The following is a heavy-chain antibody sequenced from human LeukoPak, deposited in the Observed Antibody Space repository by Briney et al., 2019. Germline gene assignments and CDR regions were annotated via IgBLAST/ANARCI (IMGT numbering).Heavy chain of an antibody. CDR3: ARGPNRGSGRFWFDP. D-gene: IGHD3-10*01. CDR2: INHSGST. J-gene: IGHJ5*02. V-gene: IGHV4-34*01. Sequence: PSETLSLTCAVYGGSFSGYYWSWVRQPPGKGLEWIGEINHSGSTTYNPSLKSRVTISVATSKNQFSLKLSSVTAADTAVYYCARGPNRGSGRFWFDPWGQGPLVTVSS. CDR1: GGSFSGYY.